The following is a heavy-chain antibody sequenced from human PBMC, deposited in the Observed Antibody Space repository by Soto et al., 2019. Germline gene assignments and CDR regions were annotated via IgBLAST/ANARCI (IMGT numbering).Heavy chain of an antibody. CDR3: AREWQTVFDY. CDR2: VYYSGTT. V-gene: IGHV4-59*01. Sequence: ETLSLTCPVSNDSISSYYWGWIRQPPGKGLEWIGYVYYSGTTTYNPALKSRVTISLDTSRNLFSLKLTSVTAADTAVYYCAREWQTVFDYWGQGTLVTVSS. CDR1: NDSISSYY. J-gene: IGHJ4*02. D-gene: IGHD5-12*01.